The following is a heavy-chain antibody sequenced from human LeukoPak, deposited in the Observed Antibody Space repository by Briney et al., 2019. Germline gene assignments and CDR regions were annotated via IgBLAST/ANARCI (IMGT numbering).Heavy chain of an antibody. CDR2: IYYSGST. J-gene: IGHJ4*02. V-gene: IGHV4-39*07. Sequence: SETLSLTCNVSGGPINSNIYYWAWVRQPPGKGLEWIGSIYYSGSTYYNPSLKSRVTISVDTSKNQFSLKLSSVTAADTAVYYCARGSWQLAKEVYWGQGTLVTVSS. CDR3: ARGSWQLAKEVY. CDR1: GGPINSNIYY. D-gene: IGHD6-6*01.